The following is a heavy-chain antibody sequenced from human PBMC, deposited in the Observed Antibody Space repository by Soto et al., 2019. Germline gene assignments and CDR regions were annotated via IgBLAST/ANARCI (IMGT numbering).Heavy chain of an antibody. V-gene: IGHV3-23*01. J-gene: IGHJ6*02. D-gene: IGHD2-15*01. Sequence: QSGGSLRLSCAASGFSFSNYALTWVRQAPGGGLEWVSAISGSGSNTYYAVSVRGRFTISRDNSKNTVYLQMNSLRAEDTAVYHCAKSRTVVVAAAPIYYYFGVDVWGQGTTVPVS. CDR2: ISGSGSNT. CDR3: AKSRTVVVAAAPIYYYFGVDV. CDR1: GFSFSNYA.